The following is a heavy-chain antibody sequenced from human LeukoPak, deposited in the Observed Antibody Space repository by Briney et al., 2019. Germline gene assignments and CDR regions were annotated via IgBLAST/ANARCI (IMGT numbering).Heavy chain of an antibody. V-gene: IGHV3-30*02. CDR1: GFTFTSYG. CDR2: IRYDGNNK. D-gene: IGHD4-11*01. CDR3: ARPSRIGYSNGLVLQH. Sequence: PGGSLRLSCAASGFTFTSYGIHWVRQAPGKGLEWVAFIRYDGNNKYYADSVKGRFTISRDNSKNTLYLQMHSLRAEDTAVYYCARPSRIGYSNGLVLQHWGQGTLVTVSS. J-gene: IGHJ1*01.